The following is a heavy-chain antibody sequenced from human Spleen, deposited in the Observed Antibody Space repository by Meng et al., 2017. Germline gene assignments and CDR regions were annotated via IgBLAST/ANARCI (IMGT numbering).Heavy chain of an antibody. V-gene: IGHV1-46*03. CDR1: GYTFTSYY. Sequence: QMQLVQSGAEVKKTGSSVKVSCKASGYTFTSYYMHWVRQAPGQGLEWMGILNPSVGSTTYAQKFEGRVTMTRDTSTSTVYLEVSSLTSEDTAVYYCVRELRDTLYFDYWGQGTLVTVSS. J-gene: IGHJ4*02. CDR2: LNPSVGST. CDR3: VRELRDTLYFDY. D-gene: IGHD5-24*01.